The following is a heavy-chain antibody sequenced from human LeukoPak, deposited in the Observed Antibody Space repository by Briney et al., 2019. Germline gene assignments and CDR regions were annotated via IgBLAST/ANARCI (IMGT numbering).Heavy chain of an antibody. CDR1: GFTFRSYA. CDR3: AKDRVTAMVMSAPFDY. V-gene: IGHV3-23*01. J-gene: IGHJ4*02. Sequence: GGSLRLSCAASGFTFRSYAMSWVRQAPGKGLEWVSAISGSGGSTYYADSVKGRFTISRDNSKNTLYLQMNSLRAEDTAVYYCAKDRVTAMVMSAPFDYWGQGTLVTVSS. D-gene: IGHD5-18*01. CDR2: ISGSGGST.